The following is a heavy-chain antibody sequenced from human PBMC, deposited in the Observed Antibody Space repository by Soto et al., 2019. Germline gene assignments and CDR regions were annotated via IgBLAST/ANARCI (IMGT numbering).Heavy chain of an antibody. CDR1: GFTFSSYA. D-gene: IGHD2-8*01. Sequence: HPGGSVRLSCAASGFTFSSYAMHWVRQAPGKGLEWVAVISYDGSNKYYADSVKGRFTISRDNSKNTLYLQMNSLRAEDTAVYYCARTAIVLLVYAEYYFDYWGQGTLVTVSS. CDR3: ARTAIVLLVYAEYYFDY. V-gene: IGHV3-30-3*01. J-gene: IGHJ4*02. CDR2: ISYDGSNK.